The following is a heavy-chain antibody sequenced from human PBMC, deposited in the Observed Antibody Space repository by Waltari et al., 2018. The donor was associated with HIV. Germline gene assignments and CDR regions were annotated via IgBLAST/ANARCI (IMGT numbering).Heavy chain of an antibody. V-gene: IGHV3-33*01. Sequence: QVQLVESGGGMVQPGGSLRLSCAASGFTFNNYGIHWVRQAPGKGLEWVAFIWYDGSKTYYEGSVKGRFTISRDTSKKTVYLQMSSLRAEDTALYYCARDQEFMTTVTPLAYWGQGTPVTVSS. J-gene: IGHJ4*02. D-gene: IGHD4-4*01. CDR2: IWYDGSKT. CDR1: GFTFNNYG. CDR3: ARDQEFMTTVTPLAY.